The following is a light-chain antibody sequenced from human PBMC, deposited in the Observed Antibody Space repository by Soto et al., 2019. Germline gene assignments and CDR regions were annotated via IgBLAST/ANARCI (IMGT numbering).Light chain of an antibody. CDR3: QQYYSTPPSCT. Sequence: DIVMTQSPDSLAVSLGEWATINCKSSQSVLYSSNNKNYLALYQQKPGQPPKLLIYWASTRESGVPDRFSGSGSGTDFTLTISSLQAEDVAVYYCQQYYSTPPSCTFGQGTKVEIK. V-gene: IGKV4-1*01. J-gene: IGKJ1*01. CDR2: WAS. CDR1: QSVLYSSNNKNY.